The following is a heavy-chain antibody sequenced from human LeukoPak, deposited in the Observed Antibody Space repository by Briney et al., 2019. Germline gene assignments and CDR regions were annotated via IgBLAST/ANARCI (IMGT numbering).Heavy chain of an antibody. J-gene: IGHJ4*02. Sequence: PSETLSLTCAVYGGSFSGYYWSWIRQPPGKGLEWIGEINHSGSTNYNPSLKSRVTISVDTSKNQFSLKLSSVTAADTAVYYCARSGSWGSYRYPNYWGQGTLVTVSS. CDR1: GGSFSGYY. CDR2: INHSGST. D-gene: IGHD3-16*02. CDR3: ARSGSWGSYRYPNY. V-gene: IGHV4-34*01.